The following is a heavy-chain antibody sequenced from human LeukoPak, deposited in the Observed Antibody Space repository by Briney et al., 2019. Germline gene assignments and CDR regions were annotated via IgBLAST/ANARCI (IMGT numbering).Heavy chain of an antibody. Sequence: GGSLRLSCAASGFTFSSYGMHWVRQAPGKGLEWVAVIWYDGSNKYYADSVKGRFTISRDNSKNTLYLQMNSLRAEDTAVYYCARGFGESMGGGDYWGQGTLVTVSS. CDR1: GFTFSSYG. D-gene: IGHD3-10*01. CDR3: ARGFGESMGGGDY. J-gene: IGHJ4*02. CDR2: IWYDGSNK. V-gene: IGHV3-33*01.